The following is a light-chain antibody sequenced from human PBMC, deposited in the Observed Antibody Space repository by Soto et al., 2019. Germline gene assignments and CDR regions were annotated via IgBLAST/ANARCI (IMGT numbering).Light chain of an antibody. V-gene: IGLV1-51*01. CDR2: DNN. CDR1: SSNIGNNY. J-gene: IGLJ1*01. CDR3: GPWDSSLSADV. Sequence: QSVLTQPPSVSAAPGQKVTISCSGSSSNIGNNYVSWYQQLPGTAPKLLIYDNNKRPSGIPDRFSGSKSGTSATLGITGLQTGDEADYYCGPWDSSLSADVCGTGTKV.